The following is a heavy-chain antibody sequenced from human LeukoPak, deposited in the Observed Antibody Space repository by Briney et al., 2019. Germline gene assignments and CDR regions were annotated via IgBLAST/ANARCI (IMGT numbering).Heavy chain of an antibody. CDR1: GGTFSSYA. CDR3: ARVIKPRFLEWAHAFDI. V-gene: IGHV1-69*01. J-gene: IGHJ3*02. D-gene: IGHD3-3*01. CDR2: IIPIFGTA. Sequence: SVKVSCKAFGGTFSSYAISWVRQAPGQGLEWMGGIIPIFGTANYAQKFQGRVTITADESTSTAYMELSSLRSEDTAVYYCARVIKPRFLEWAHAFDIWGQGTMVTVSS.